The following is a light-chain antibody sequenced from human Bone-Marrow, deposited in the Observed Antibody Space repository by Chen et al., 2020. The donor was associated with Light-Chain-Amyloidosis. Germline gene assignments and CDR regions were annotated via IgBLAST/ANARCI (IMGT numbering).Light chain of an antibody. V-gene: IGKV3-20*01. CDR2: GAS. J-gene: IGKJ1*01. Sequence: EHVLTQSPGTLSLSPGERATLSYTASQSVSNSYLAWYQQKPGQAPRLLIHGASSRAAGIPDRFRGSGSGTDFTLTISRLEPEDFAMYYCQQYATLPRTFGQGTKVEI. CDR1: QSVSNSY. CDR3: QQYATLPRT.